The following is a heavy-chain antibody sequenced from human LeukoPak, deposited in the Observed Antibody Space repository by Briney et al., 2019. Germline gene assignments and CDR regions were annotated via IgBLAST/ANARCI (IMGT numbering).Heavy chain of an antibody. V-gene: IGHV3-23*01. Sequence: GGSLRLSCAASGFTFSSYSMSWVRQAPGKGLEWVSAISGSGGSTYYADSVKGRFTISRDNSKNTLYLQMNSLRAEDTAVYYCAKDPVAGYYYYYYYMDVWGKGTTVTISS. CDR2: ISGSGGST. D-gene: IGHD6-19*01. CDR1: GFTFSSYS. CDR3: AKDPVAGYYYYYYYMDV. J-gene: IGHJ6*03.